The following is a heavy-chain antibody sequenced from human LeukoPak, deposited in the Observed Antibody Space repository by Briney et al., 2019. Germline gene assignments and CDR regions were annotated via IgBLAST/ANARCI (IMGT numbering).Heavy chain of an antibody. CDR1: GYTFTSYY. CDR3: ARDVDYYDSSGYYSGAFDI. D-gene: IGHD3-22*01. CDR2: INPSGGST. Sequence: GASVKVSCKASGYTFTSYYMHWVRQAPGQGLEWMGVINPSGGSTSYAQKFQGRVTMTRDTSTSTVYMELSSLRSGDTAVYYCARDVDYYDSSGYYSGAFDIWGQGTMVTASS. J-gene: IGHJ3*02. V-gene: IGHV1-46*01.